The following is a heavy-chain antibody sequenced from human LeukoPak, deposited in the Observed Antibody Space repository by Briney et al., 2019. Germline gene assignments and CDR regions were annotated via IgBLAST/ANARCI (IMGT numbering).Heavy chain of an antibody. V-gene: IGHV3-30*04. CDR3: ARNRLTRGMDA. CDR1: GFTFSNYA. D-gene: IGHD3-16*01. Sequence: GGSLRLSCAASGFTFSNYAMHWVRQAPGKGLEWVAITSYDGNHTFYADSVKGRFTISRDNSNYTLFLQMNSLKTDDTAVYHCARNRLTRGMDAWGQGTTVTVSS. J-gene: IGHJ6*02. CDR2: TSYDGNHT.